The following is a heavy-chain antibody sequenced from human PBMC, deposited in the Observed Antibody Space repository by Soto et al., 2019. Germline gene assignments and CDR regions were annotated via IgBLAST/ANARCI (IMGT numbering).Heavy chain of an antibody. D-gene: IGHD2-15*01. CDR1: GFTFSGFD. V-gene: IGHV3-13*01. CDR2: IGTAGDT. CDR3: ARGQEVGAHFFDS. Sequence: GSLRLSCEASGFTFSGFDMHWVRQPTGKGLEWVSTIGTAGDTYYAVSVKGRFTISRDNAKNSLSLQMNSLRAGDTAVYFCARGQEVGAHFFDSWGQGTKVTVSS. J-gene: IGHJ4*02.